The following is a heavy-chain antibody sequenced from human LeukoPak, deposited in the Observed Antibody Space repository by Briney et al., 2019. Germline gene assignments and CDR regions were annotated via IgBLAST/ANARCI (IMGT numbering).Heavy chain of an antibody. CDR1: GYTFTTYG. V-gene: IGHV1-18*01. CDR2: ISNYNGNT. CDR3: ARGTGEGYTYGRYYLDY. D-gene: IGHD5-18*01. J-gene: IGHJ4*02. Sequence: ASVKVSCKTSGYTFTTYGITWVRQAPGQGLEWMGWISNYNGNTKYAQNLQGRVTMTTDTSTSTAYMELRSLRSDDTAVYYCARGTGEGYTYGRYYLDYWGQGTLVTVSS.